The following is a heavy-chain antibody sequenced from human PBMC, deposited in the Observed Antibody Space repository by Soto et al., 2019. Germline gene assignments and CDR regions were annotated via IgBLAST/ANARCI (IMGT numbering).Heavy chain of an antibody. V-gene: IGHV1-2*02. Sequence: ASVKVSCKASGYTFTGYYMHWVRQAPGQGLEWMGWINPNSGGTNYAQKFQGRVTMTRDTSISTAYMELSRLRSDDTAVYYCAREAKRGDAFDIWGQGTMVTRLL. CDR3: AREAKRGDAFDI. CDR2: INPNSGGT. CDR1: GYTFTGYY. D-gene: IGHD3-10*01. J-gene: IGHJ3*02.